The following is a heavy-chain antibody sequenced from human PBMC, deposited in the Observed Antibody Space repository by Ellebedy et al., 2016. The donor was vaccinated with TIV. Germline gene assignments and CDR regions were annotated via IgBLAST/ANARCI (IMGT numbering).Heavy chain of an antibody. V-gene: IGHV4-59*01. J-gene: IGHJ6*02. CDR2: INHSGST. Sequence: SETLSLXXTVSGGSISSYYWSWIRQPPGKGLEWIGEINHSGSTNYNPSLKSRVTISVDTSKNQFSLKLSSVTAADTAVYYCARDLRGYCGSGSYYTRYGMDVWGQGTTVTVSS. CDR3: ARDLRGYCGSGSYYTRYGMDV. D-gene: IGHD3-10*01. CDR1: GGSISSYY.